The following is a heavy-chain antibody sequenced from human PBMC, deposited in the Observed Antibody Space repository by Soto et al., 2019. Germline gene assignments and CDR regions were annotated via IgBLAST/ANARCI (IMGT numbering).Heavy chain of an antibody. CDR3: ARARYQLLHPYYSGMYF. V-gene: IGHV4-59*01. D-gene: IGHD2-2*01. CDR1: GGSIISYY. J-gene: IGHJ6*02. Sequence: PSEPLSHTCTVSGGSIISYYWSWILQSPWKGLEWIGYIHYSGSTKSNPSLKSRVTISVDTSRNQVSLKLSSVTAADSAVYFCARARYQLLHPYYSGMYFWSLGTTVTVSS. CDR2: IHYSGST.